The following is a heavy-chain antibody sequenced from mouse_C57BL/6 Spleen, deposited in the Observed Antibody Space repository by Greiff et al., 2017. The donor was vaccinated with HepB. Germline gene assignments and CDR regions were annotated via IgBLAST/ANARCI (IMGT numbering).Heavy chain of an antibody. CDR2: INPNNGGT. V-gene: IGHV1-22*01. J-gene: IGHJ2*01. Sequence: EVQLQESGPELVKPGASVKMSCKASGYTFTDYNMHWVKQSHGKSLEWIGYINPNNGGTSYNQKFKGKATLTVNKTSSTAYMELRSLTSEDSAVYYCARKAHYYGSSLDYWGQGTTLTVSS. CDR1: GYTFTDYN. CDR3: ARKAHYYGSSLDY. D-gene: IGHD1-1*01.